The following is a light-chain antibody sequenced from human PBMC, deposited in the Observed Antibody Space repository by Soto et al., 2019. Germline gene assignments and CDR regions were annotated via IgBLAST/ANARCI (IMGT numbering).Light chain of an antibody. J-gene: IGKJ1*01. CDR2: AAS. CDR1: DNIGSY. CDR3: QQTYSRPRT. Sequence: DIQMTQSPSSLSASVGDRVTITCRASDNIGSYLNWYQHEPGRAPRLLISAASGLQSGVPSRFSGVGSGTDVTLSISDLQPEDFATYYCQQTYSRPRTFGQGTKVV. V-gene: IGKV1-39*01.